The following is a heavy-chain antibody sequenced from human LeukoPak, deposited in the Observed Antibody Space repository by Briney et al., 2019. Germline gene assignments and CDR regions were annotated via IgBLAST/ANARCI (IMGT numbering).Heavy chain of an antibody. J-gene: IGHJ4*02. CDR1: GGTFSSYA. CDR3: ARADGDYGGNSVDY. CDR2: IIPILGIA. D-gene: IGHD4-23*01. V-gene: IGHV1-69*04. Sequence: GSSVKVSCKASGGTFSSYAISWVRQAPGQGLEWMGRIIPILGIANYAQKFQGRVTITADKSTSTAYMELSSLRSEDTAVYYCARADGDYGGNSVDYWGQGTLVTVSS.